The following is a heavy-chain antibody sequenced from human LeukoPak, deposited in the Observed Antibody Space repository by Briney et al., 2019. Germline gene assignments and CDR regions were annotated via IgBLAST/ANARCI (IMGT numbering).Heavy chain of an antibody. CDR2: IYYSGST. Sequence: PSETLSLTCTVSGGSISSSSHYWGWIRQPPGKGLEWIGNIYYSGSTYYKSSLKSRVTISVDTSKNQFSLKLSSVTAADTAVYYCVREGWQWLVHAFDIRGQGTMVTGSS. CDR1: GGSISSSSHY. J-gene: IGHJ3*02. CDR3: VREGWQWLVHAFDI. V-gene: IGHV4-39*07. D-gene: IGHD6-19*01.